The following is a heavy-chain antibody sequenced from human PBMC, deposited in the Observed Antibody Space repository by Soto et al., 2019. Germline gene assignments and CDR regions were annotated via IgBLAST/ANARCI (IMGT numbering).Heavy chain of an antibody. CDR1: GGTFSSYA. D-gene: IGHD1-26*01. Sequence: QVQLVQSGAEVKKPGSSVKVSCKASGGTFSSYAISWVRQAPGQGLEGMGGIIPIFGTANYAQKFQGRVTITADESKSTVYMELSRLSSEDTAVYYCARPEVPGDKGDPGRYWGQGTLVTVSS. V-gene: IGHV1-69*01. J-gene: IGHJ4*02. CDR2: IIPIFGTA. CDR3: ARPEVPGDKGDPGRY.